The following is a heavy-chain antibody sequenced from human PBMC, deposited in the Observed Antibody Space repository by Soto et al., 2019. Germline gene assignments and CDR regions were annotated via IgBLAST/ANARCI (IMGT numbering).Heavy chain of an antibody. CDR2: ISSSSSTI. CDR3: ARDRCSSTSCLWVYYFDY. D-gene: IGHD2-2*01. CDR1: GFTFSSYS. Sequence: PGGSLRLSCAASGFTFSSYSMNWVRQAPGKGLEWVSYISSSSSTIYYADSVKGRFTISRDNAKNSLYLQMNSLRAEDTAVYYCARDRCSSTSCLWVYYFDYWGQGTLVTVSS. J-gene: IGHJ4*02. V-gene: IGHV3-48*01.